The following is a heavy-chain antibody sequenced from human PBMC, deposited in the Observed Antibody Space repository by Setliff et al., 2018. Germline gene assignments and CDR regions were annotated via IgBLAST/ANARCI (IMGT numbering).Heavy chain of an antibody. CDR3: AGVHWTTNWFLHY. V-gene: IGHV3-30*03. Sequence: GESLTLSCAASGFAFDSYAMHWVRQAPGKGLEWVAIIFHDGRDIYYGDSVQGRFAISRDNSKNTLYLQMNSLRSDDTAVYYCAGVHWTTNWFLHYWGQGTLVTVSS. J-gene: IGHJ4*01. D-gene: IGHD7-27*01. CDR1: GFAFDSYA. CDR2: IFHDGRDI.